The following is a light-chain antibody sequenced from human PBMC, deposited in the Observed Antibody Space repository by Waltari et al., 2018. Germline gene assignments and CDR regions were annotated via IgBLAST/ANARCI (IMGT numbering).Light chain of an antibody. V-gene: IGKV1-12*01. CDR2: AAS. CDR3: QQANSFPLT. Sequence: WRASQGIRSWLAWYQHKPGKAPKLLIYAASCLQRGVPSRFSGSGSGTDFTFTISSLQPEDFATYYCQQANSFPLTFGGGTKVEIK. CDR1: QGIRSW. J-gene: IGKJ4*01.